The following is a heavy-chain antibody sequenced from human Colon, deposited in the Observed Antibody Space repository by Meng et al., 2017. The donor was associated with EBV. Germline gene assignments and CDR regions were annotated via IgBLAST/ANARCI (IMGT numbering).Heavy chain of an antibody. J-gene: IGHJ4*02. Sequence: QVPLQEAGPGLVKPSQPLSLTCTVAGGSISSGDYYWSWIRQPPGKGLEWIGYIYYSGSTYYNPSLKSRVTISVDTSKNQFSLKLSSVTAADTAVYYCARDRGGLGAFDYWGQGTLVTVSS. D-gene: IGHD5-12*01. CDR1: GGSISSGDYY. CDR2: IYYSGST. V-gene: IGHV4-30-4*01. CDR3: ARDRGGLGAFDY.